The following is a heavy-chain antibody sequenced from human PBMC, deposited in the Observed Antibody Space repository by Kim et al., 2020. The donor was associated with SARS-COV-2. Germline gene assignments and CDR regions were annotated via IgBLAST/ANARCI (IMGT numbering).Heavy chain of an antibody. V-gene: IGHV4-59*08. Sequence: SETLSLTCTVSGGSISSYYWSWIRQPPGKGLEWIGYIYYSGSTNYNPSLKSRVTISVDTSKNQFSLKLSSVTAADTAVYYCARQGGMATIFNYYYGMDVWGQGTTVTVSS. D-gene: IGHD5-12*01. CDR2: IYYSGST. CDR3: ARQGGMATIFNYYYGMDV. J-gene: IGHJ6*02. CDR1: GGSISSYY.